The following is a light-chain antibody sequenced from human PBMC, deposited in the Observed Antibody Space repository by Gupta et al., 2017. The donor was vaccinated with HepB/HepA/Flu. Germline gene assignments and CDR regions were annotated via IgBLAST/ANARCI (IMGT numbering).Light chain of an antibody. CDR1: QTVSSN. J-gene: IGKJ1*01. CDR2: DAS. V-gene: IGKV3-15*01. Sequence: EIVMTQSPATLSVSPGERATLSCRASQTVSSNLAWYQQKPGQAPRLLIYDASTRATGIPARFSGSGYGTEFTLTISSLQSEDSAVYYCQQYNKWPPWTFGQGTKVEIK. CDR3: QQYNKWPPWT.